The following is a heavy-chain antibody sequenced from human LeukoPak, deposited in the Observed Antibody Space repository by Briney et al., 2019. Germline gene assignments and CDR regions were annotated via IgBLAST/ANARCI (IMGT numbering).Heavy chain of an antibody. V-gene: IGHV3-23*01. D-gene: IGHD6-19*01. CDR2: ISNSGGNT. J-gene: IGHJ4*02. CDR1: GFTFSSYA. CDR3: AKGSDWKSSEEDS. Sequence: GGSRRLSCAASGFTFSSYAMGWVRQAPGKGLEWVSSISNSGGNTYYAVSVRGRFTISRDNSKNTLYLQMSSLRAEDTAVYYCAKGSDWKSSEEDSWGQGTLVTVSS.